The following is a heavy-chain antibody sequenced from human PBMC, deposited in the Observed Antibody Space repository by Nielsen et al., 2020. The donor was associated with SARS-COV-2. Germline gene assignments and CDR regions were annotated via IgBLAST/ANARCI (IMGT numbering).Heavy chain of an antibody. V-gene: IGHV3-48*01. CDR2: ISSSSSTI. CDR3: AKEDRGYSYGLIDY. D-gene: IGHD5-18*01. CDR1: GFTFSSYS. J-gene: IGHJ4*02. Sequence: GGSLRLSCAASGFTFSSYSMNWVRQAPGKGLEWVSYISSSSSTIYYADSVKGRFTISRDNSKNTLYLQMNSLRAEDTAVYYCAKEDRGYSYGLIDYWGQGTLVTVSS.